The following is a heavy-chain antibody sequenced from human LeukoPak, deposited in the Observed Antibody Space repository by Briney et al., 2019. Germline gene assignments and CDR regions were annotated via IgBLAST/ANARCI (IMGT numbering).Heavy chain of an antibody. J-gene: IGHJ4*02. Sequence: GGSLRLSCAASGFTFSASGMHWVRRASGKGLEWVGRLRNKANNYATVYGASVKGRFTISRDESTNMAYLQMNSLKTEDTAMYYCTGPFSGPTFYLGQGTLVTVSS. CDR1: GFTFSASG. CDR2: LRNKANNYAT. D-gene: IGHD1-26*01. CDR3: TGPFSGPTFY. V-gene: IGHV3-73*01.